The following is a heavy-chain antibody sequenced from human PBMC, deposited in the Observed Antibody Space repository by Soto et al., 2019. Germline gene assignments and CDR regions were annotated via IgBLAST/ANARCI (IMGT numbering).Heavy chain of an antibody. D-gene: IGHD5-18*01. CDR1: GFSFSTYG. CDR2: ITASNGNT. V-gene: IGHV1-18*04. Sequence: QLQLVQSGAEVKTPGASVRVSCKAAGFSFSTYGITWVRQAPGQGLEWMGWITASNGNTRYGQNLQGRLTMTTAASTNTAYMNLWRLSSDDTAMYYCARGNSYGSFWYFDLWGRGTLITVSS. J-gene: IGHJ2*01. CDR3: ARGNSYGSFWYFDL.